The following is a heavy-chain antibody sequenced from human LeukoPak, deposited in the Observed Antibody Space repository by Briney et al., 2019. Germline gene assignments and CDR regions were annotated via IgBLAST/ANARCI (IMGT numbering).Heavy chain of an antibody. D-gene: IGHD3-10*01. CDR2: IRYDGSNK. Sequence: GGSLRLSCAASGFTFSSYGMHRVRQAPGKGLEWVAFIRYDGSNKYYADSVKGRFTISRDNSKNTLYLQMNSLRAEDTAVYYCAKDGARYYYYYMDVWGKGTTVTVSS. J-gene: IGHJ6*03. CDR1: GFTFSSYG. V-gene: IGHV3-30*02. CDR3: AKDGARYYYYYMDV.